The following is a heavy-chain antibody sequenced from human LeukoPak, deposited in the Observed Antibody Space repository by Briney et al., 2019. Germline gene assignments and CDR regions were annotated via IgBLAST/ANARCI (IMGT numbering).Heavy chain of an antibody. CDR1: GFTFSSYA. CDR2: ISYDGSNK. CDR3: ARDRRGRVVAAIFDY. V-gene: IGHV3-30-3*01. J-gene: IGHJ4*02. Sequence: GRSLRLSCAASGFTFSSYAMQWVRQAPGKGLEWVAVISYDGSNKYYADSVKGRFTISRDNSKNTLYLQMNSLRAEDTAVYYCARDRRGRVVAAIFDYWGQGTLVTVSS. D-gene: IGHD2-15*01.